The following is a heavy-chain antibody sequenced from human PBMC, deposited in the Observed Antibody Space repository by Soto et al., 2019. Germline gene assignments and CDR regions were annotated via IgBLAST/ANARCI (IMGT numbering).Heavy chain of an antibody. J-gene: IGHJ6*02. Sequence: ASVKVSCKASGSTFTSYGFSWVRQAPGRGLEWMGWINPNSGDTEYAQNFQGRVTMTRDTSFNLVYMEMSGLMSDDTAVYYCARDARGTRGFDEMDIWGQGTTVTVSS. CDR2: INPNSGDT. CDR3: ARDARGTRGFDEMDI. CDR1: GSTFTSYG. V-gene: IGHV1-2*02. D-gene: IGHD3-9*01.